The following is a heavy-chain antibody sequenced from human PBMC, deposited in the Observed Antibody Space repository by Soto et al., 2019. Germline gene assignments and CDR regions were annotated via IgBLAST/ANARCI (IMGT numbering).Heavy chain of an antibody. D-gene: IGHD2-2*01. V-gene: IGHV4-30-4*01. J-gene: IGHJ5*01. CDR2: IYHTGNT. CDR1: GGSISDDSY. CDR3: ARDEYQLLSSVSWFDS. Sequence: PSETLSLTCTVSGGSISDDSYWSWIRQTPGKGLEWIGYIYHTGNTYYSPSLRSRVSISVDKSKSQFSLKLISVTAADTAVYFCARDEYQLLSSVSWFDSWGQGTLVTVS.